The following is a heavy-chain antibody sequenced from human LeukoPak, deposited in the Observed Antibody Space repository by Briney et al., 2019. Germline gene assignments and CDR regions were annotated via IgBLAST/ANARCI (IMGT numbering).Heavy chain of an antibody. Sequence: GGSLRLSCADSGFTFSSYGMHWVRQAPGKGLEWVAVISYDGSNKYYADSVKGRFTISRDNSKNTLYLQMNSLRAEDTAVYYCAKVSTPKWLPVEIDYWGQGTLVTVSS. D-gene: IGHD5-12*01. CDR3: AKVSTPKWLPVEIDY. CDR2: ISYDGSNK. V-gene: IGHV3-30*18. J-gene: IGHJ4*02. CDR1: GFTFSSYG.